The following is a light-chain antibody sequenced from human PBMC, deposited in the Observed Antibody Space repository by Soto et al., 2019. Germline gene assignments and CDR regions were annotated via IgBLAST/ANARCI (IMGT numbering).Light chain of an antibody. Sequence: EIVMTQSPATLSVSPGERATLSCRASQSINSNLAWYQQKPGQTPRLLIYGASTRVTGIPARFSGSGSGTDFTLTISSLQSEDFAVYYCQQYNNWWTFGQGTKVEIK. V-gene: IGKV3-15*01. CDR1: QSINSN. J-gene: IGKJ1*01. CDR3: QQYNNWWT. CDR2: GAS.